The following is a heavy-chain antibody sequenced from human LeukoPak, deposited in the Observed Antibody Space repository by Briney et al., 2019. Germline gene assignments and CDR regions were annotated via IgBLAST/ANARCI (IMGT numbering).Heavy chain of an antibody. CDR3: ARDFEAAVPYYYAMGV. Sequence: SETLSLTCTVSGGSISSSYWGWIRQPPGEGLEWIGYIHYGGSTTYNPSLKSRVTISVDASKKQFSLRLHSVTAADTAVYYCARDFEAAVPYYYAMGVWGQGTTVTVSS. CDR2: IHYGGST. CDR1: GGSISSSY. D-gene: IGHD6-13*01. V-gene: IGHV4-59*01. J-gene: IGHJ6*02.